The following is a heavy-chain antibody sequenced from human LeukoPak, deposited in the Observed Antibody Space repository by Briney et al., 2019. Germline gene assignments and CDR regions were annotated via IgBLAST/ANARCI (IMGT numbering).Heavy chain of an antibody. J-gene: IGHJ6*03. CDR2: IRSKKYGGAS. CDR1: GFTFGDYA. V-gene: IGHV3-49*04. D-gene: IGHD2-2*01. Sequence: GGSLRLSCTTFGFTFGDYAMSWVRQAPGKGLEWVGFIRSKKYGGASQFAASVKARFTISRDDSKSIAYLQMNSLNTEDTAMYYCARNGLYCSSASCSNYYCYMDVWGKGTTVTISS. CDR3: ARNGLYCSSASCSNYYCYMDV.